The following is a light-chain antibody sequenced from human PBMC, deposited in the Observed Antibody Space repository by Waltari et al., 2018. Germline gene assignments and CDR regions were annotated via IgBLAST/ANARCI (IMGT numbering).Light chain of an antibody. J-gene: IGLJ3*02. CDR1: ALSRQY. CDR2: KDP. V-gene: IGLV3-25*03. CDR3: QSTDSTASYVL. Sequence: SYELTQPPSVSVSPGQTATITCSGDALSRQYSYWYQQKPGQAPLLMIFKDPELPSGVPERFSGSSSGITVPLTIHGVQAEDEADYYCQSTDSTASYVLFGGGTKLTVL.